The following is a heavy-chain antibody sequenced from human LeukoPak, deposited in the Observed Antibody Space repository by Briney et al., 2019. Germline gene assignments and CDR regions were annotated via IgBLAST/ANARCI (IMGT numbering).Heavy chain of an antibody. CDR2: INHSGST. J-gene: IGHJ6*03. Sequence: SETLSLACAVYGGSFSGYYWSWIRQPPGKGLEWIGEINHSGSTNYNPSPKSRVTISVDTSKNQFSLKLSSVTAADTAVYYCARGEITMVRGIMSYYYYYMDVWGKGTTVTVSS. CDR3: ARGEITMVRGIMSYYYYYMDV. V-gene: IGHV4-34*01. CDR1: GGSFSGYY. D-gene: IGHD3-10*01.